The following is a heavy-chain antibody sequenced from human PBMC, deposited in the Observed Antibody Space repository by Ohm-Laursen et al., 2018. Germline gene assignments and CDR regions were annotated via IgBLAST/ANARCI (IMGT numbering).Heavy chain of an antibody. D-gene: IGHD2-2*01. CDR1: GFTFSSYS. CDR3: AGPAAPALNGYFDY. Sequence: GSLRLSCSASGFTFSSYSMNWVRQAPGKGLEWVSSISSSSSYIYYADSVKGRFTISRDNAKNSLYLQMNSLRAEDTAVYYCAGPAAPALNGYFDYWGQGTLVTVSS. V-gene: IGHV3-21*01. CDR2: ISSSSSYI. J-gene: IGHJ4*02.